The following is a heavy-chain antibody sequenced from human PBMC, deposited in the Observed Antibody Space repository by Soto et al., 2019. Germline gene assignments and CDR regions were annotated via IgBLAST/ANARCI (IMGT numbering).Heavy chain of an antibody. D-gene: IGHD2-2*01. CDR3: ARSQGSSTSLEIYYYYYYGMDV. CDR1: GGTFSSYA. V-gene: IGHV1-69*01. CDR2: IIPISGTA. J-gene: IGHJ6*02. Sequence: QVQLVQSGAEVKKPGSSVKVSCKASGGTFSSYAISWVRQAPGQGLEWMGGIIPISGTANYAQKFQGRVTITVDESTSTAYIELSRLRSEDTAVYYCARSQGSSTSLEIYYYYYYGMDVWGQGTTVTVSS.